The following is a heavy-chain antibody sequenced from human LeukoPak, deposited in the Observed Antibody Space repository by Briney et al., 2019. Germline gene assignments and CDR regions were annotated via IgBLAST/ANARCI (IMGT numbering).Heavy chain of an antibody. D-gene: IGHD6-13*01. CDR3: AKDSEISSSWGHYYYYMDV. CDR1: GFTFSSYG. Sequence: PGGSLRLSCAASGFTFSSYGMHWVRQAPGKGLEWVAVISYDGSNKYYADSVKGRFTISRDNSKNTLYLQMNSLRAEDTAVYYCAKDSEISSSWGHYYYYMDVWGKGTTVTVSS. V-gene: IGHV3-30*18. CDR2: ISYDGSNK. J-gene: IGHJ6*03.